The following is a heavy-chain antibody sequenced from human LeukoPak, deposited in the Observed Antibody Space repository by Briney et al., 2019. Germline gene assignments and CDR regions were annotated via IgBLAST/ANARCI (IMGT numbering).Heavy chain of an antibody. J-gene: IGHJ1*01. D-gene: IGHD2-21*02. CDR3: ATWGDTTAEYFQR. Sequence: GGSLRLSCAASGFTFSSYWMHWVRQAPGKGLVWVSNINSDGSTTTYADSVKGRFTISRDNAQNSMYLQMNSLRVEDTAVYYCATWGDTTAEYFQRWGQGTLVTVSS. V-gene: IGHV3-74*01. CDR2: INSDGSTT. CDR1: GFTFSSYW.